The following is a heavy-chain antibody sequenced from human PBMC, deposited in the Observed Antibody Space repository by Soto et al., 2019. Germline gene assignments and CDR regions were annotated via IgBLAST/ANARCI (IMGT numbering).Heavy chain of an antibody. V-gene: IGHV4-39*01. D-gene: IGHD6-25*01. Sequence: SETLSLTCTVSGGSITSSSHFWGSVRQPPGKGLEWIGTIYFTGNTYYTPSLTSRLTMSIDTSKNEFSLRLNSVTAADTAVYYCAGQTFTIAAASYGRSNWFDPWGPGTLVTVSS. J-gene: IGHJ5*02. CDR1: GGSITSSSHF. CDR2: IYFTGNT. CDR3: AGQTFTIAAASYGRSNWFDP.